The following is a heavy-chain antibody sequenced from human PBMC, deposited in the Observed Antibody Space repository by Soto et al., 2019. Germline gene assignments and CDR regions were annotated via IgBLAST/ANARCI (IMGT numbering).Heavy chain of an antibody. CDR1: GYTFINYY. CDR2: INPNGGST. D-gene: IGHD6-19*01. V-gene: IGHV1-46*01. J-gene: IGHJ3*02. CDR3: AREKWLVRRNDPFDI. Sequence: ASVKVSCKASGYTFINYYMHWVRQAPGQGLEWMGIINPNGGSTTYAQKFQGRVTLTRDTSTNTVNVELSSLRSEDTAVYYCAREKWLVRRNDPFDIWGQGTMVTVSS.